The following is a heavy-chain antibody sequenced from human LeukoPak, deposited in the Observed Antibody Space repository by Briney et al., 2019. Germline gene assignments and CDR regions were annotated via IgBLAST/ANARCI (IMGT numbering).Heavy chain of an antibody. J-gene: IGHJ5*02. CDR3: ARGGRVYCSSTSCYTDWFDP. CDR2: ISAYNGNT. Sequence: EASVKVSCKASGYTFTSYGISWVRQAPGQGLEWMGWISAYNGNTNYAQKLQGRVTMTTDTSTSTAYMELRSLRSDDTAVHYCARGGRVYCSSTSCYTDWFDPWGQGTLVTVSS. CDR1: GYTFTSYG. V-gene: IGHV1-18*01. D-gene: IGHD2-2*02.